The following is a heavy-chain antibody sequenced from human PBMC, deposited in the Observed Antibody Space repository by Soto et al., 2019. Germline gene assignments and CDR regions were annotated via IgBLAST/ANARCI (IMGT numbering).Heavy chain of an antibody. V-gene: IGHV4-31*01. CDR2: IYYSGST. J-gene: IGHJ6*02. Sequence: QVQLQESGPGLVKPSQTLSLTCTVSGGSISSGGYYWSWIRQHPGKGLEWIGYIYYSGSTYYNPSLKSQVTISVDTSKNQFSLKLSSVTAADTAVYYCARDTMVRGLYGMDVWGQGTTVTVSS. CDR3: ARDTMVRGLYGMDV. D-gene: IGHD3-10*01. CDR1: GGSISSGGYY.